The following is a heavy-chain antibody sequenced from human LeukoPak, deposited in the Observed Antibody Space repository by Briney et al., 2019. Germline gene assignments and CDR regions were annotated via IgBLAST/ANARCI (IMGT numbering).Heavy chain of an antibody. J-gene: IGHJ5*02. CDR1: GFTFSRYA. Sequence: GGSLRLSCAASGFTFSRYAMHWVRQPPGKGLEWVAVILYDGSNKYYADSVKGGFTISRDNSKNTVYLQMNSPRAEDTALYYCAREAIVVERWFDPWGQGTLVTVSS. CDR2: ILYDGSNK. CDR3: AREAIVVERWFDP. V-gene: IGHV3-30-3*01. D-gene: IGHD3-22*01.